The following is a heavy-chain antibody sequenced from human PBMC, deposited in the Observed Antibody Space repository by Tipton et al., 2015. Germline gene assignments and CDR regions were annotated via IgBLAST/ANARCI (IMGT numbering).Heavy chain of an antibody. CDR1: GGSISSNNW. J-gene: IGHJ5*01. CDR3: AREWGGFSSGWFDS. CDR2: IYHSGTT. D-gene: IGHD6-25*01. Sequence: TLSLTCVVSGGSISSNNWWTWVRQPPGKGLEWIGEIYHSGTTNHNPSLMSRITMAVDKSKNQASLEVTSVTAAGTAVYYCAREWGGFSSGWFDSWGQGTLVTVSS. V-gene: IGHV4-4*02.